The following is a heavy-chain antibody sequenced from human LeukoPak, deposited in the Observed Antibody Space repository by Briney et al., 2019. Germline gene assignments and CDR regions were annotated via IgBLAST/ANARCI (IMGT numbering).Heavy chain of an antibody. CDR2: IYYSGTT. CDR1: GGSISSGDDY. V-gene: IGHV4-30-4*01. D-gene: IGHD2-15*01. J-gene: IGHJ4*02. CDR3: ARLVGYYSRGSCYHFDY. Sequence: KPSETLSLTCTVSGGSISSGDDYWSWIRQPPGKGLEWIGYIYYSGTTYYNPSLKSRASISVDTSKNQFSLKLTSVTAADTAVYFCARLVGYYSRGSCYHFDYWGQGSLVTVSS.